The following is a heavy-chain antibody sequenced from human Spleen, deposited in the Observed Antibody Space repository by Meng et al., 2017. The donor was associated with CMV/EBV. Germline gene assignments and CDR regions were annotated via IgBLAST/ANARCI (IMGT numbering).Heavy chain of an antibody. CDR1: GYTFTSYG. J-gene: IGHJ4*02. V-gene: IGHV1-46*01. CDR3: ARGREQLVLDY. D-gene: IGHD6-6*01. Sequence: ASVKVSCKASGYTFTSYGISWVRQAPGQGLEWMGIINPSGGSTSYAQKFQGRVTMTRDTSTSTVYMELSSLRSEDTAVYYCARGREQLVLDYWGQGTLVTVSS. CDR2: INPSGGST.